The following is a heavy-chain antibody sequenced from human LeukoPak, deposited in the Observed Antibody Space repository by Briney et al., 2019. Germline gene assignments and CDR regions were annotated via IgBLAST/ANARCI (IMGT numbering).Heavy chain of an antibody. Sequence: PGGSLRLSCAASGFTVSTNYMSWVRQAPGKGLEWVSLIYSGGNTYYADSVKGRFIISRDSSKNTLYPQMNSLRAEDTAVYYCAREVRGGNSFDCWGQGTLVTVSS. D-gene: IGHD3-10*01. CDR3: AREVRGGNSFDC. CDR1: GFTVSTNY. J-gene: IGHJ4*02. CDR2: IYSGGNT. V-gene: IGHV3-66*01.